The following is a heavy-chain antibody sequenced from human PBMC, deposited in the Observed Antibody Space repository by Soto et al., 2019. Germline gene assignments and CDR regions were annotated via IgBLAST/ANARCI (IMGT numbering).Heavy chain of an antibody. J-gene: IGHJ6*02. CDR3: ARDPSSGYHHYYYYGMDV. D-gene: IGHD3-22*01. CDR2: INPNSGGT. V-gene: IGHV1-2*04. Sequence: GASVKVSCKASGYTFTGYYMHWVRQAPGQGLEWMGWINPNSGGTNYAQKFQGWVTMTRDTSISTAYMELSRLRSDDTAVYYCARDPSSGYHHYYYYGMDVWGQGTTVTVSS. CDR1: GYTFTGYY.